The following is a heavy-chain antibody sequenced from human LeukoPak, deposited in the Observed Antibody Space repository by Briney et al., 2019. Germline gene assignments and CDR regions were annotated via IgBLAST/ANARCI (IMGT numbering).Heavy chain of an antibody. CDR2: INPNGGGT. CDR3: ARENNSGWYRKAAFDY. J-gene: IGHJ4*02. V-gene: IGHV1-2*02. Sequence: ASVKVSCKASGYTFTGYYMHWVRQAPGQGLEWMGWINPNGGGTNYAQKFQGRVTLTRDTSISTAYMEVSRLESDDTAVYYCARENNSGWYRKAAFDYWGQGTVVTVAS. CDR1: GYTFTGYY. D-gene: IGHD6-19*01.